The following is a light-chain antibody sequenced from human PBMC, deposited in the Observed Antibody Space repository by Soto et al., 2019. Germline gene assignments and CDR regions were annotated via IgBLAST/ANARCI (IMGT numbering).Light chain of an antibody. CDR3: QQYGSSPRT. V-gene: IGKV3-15*01. Sequence: ETVMTQSPATLSVSPGERATLSCRASQSVSSNLAWYQQKPGQAPRLLIYGASTRATGIPARFSGSGSGTDFTLTISRLEREDFAVYYCQQYGSSPRTFGQGTKVDIK. CDR2: GAS. CDR1: QSVSSN. J-gene: IGKJ1*01.